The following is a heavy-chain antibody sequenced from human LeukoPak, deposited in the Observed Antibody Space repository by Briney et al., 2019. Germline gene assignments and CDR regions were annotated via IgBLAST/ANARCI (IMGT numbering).Heavy chain of an antibody. CDR3: ARAIEVGAMTPFDY. CDR1: GYSISSDYY. J-gene: IGHJ4*02. CDR2: IYHSGST. Sequence: SETLSLTCTVSGYSISSDYYWGWVRQPPGKGLEWIGSIYHSGSTYYNPSLKSRVTISVDTSKNQFSLKLTSVTAAHTAVYYCARAIEVGAMTPFDYWGQGTLVTVSS. V-gene: IGHV4-38-2*02. D-gene: IGHD1-26*01.